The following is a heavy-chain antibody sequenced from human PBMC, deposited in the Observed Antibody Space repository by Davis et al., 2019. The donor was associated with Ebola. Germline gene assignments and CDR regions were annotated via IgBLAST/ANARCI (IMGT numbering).Heavy chain of an antibody. D-gene: IGHD2-15*01. V-gene: IGHV3-74*01. J-gene: IGHJ4*02. Sequence: HTGGSLRPSCAAPGFTFSSYAMSWVRQAPGKGLVWVSRINSDGSSTNYADSVKGRFTISRDNAKNSLYLQMNSLRAEDTAVYYGARGGSGSSWYWIYWGQGTRATVSS. CDR1: GFTFSSYA. CDR3: ARGGSGSSWYWIY. CDR2: INSDGSST.